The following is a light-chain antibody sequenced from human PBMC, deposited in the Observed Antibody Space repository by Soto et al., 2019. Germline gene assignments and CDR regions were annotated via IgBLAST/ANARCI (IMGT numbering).Light chain of an antibody. J-gene: IGLJ2*01. Sequence: QSALTQPASVSGSPGQSITISCSGTSSDVGGYNYVSWYQQHQGKAPILMLYDVINRPSGVSNRFSASKSHNTAFLSSSGIQAEDEAGYCCSSYTRSSPLEPVFGGGTKLTVL. CDR2: DVI. CDR3: SSYTRSSPLEPV. CDR1: SSDVGGYNY. V-gene: IGLV2-14*01.